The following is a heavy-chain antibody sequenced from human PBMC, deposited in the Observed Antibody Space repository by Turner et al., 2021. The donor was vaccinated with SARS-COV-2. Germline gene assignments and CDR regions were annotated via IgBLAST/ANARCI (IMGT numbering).Heavy chain of an antibody. CDR2: IYSGDST. D-gene: IGHD1-1*01. Sequence: EVQLVESGGGLVQPGGSLGLSCAASGFTVRGNYMGGVRQAPGKGLEWVSVIYSGDSTVYADSVKGRFNISRDSSKNSLYLQMNSLRTEDTAVYYCARDLNGGRGPWGQGTLVTVSS. J-gene: IGHJ5*02. V-gene: IGHV3-66*02. CDR1: GFTVRGNY. CDR3: ARDLNGGRGP.